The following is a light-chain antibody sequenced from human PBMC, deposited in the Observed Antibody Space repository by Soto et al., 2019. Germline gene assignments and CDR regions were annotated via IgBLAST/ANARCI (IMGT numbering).Light chain of an antibody. V-gene: IGKV3-20*01. CDR1: QTVSSSY. Sequence: EIVWTQSPGTLSLTPGERATLSRTGIQTVSSSYLAWYQQKAGQAPRLLIYGASSRAAGIPDRFSGSGSGTDFTLSISRLQPEDVALYYCQQYGTSPWTFGQGTKVDIK. J-gene: IGKJ1*01. CDR2: GAS. CDR3: QQYGTSPWT.